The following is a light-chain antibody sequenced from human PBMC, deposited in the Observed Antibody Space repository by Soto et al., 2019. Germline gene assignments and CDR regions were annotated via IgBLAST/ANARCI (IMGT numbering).Light chain of an antibody. J-gene: IGKJ1*01. CDR2: DTS. CDR3: QQRSNWWT. Sequence: IVLTQSHATLSLSPGDISTLSCRASQSVIHNLAWYQQKPGQAPRLLIYDTSNRATGIPARFSGSGSGTDFTLIISSLEPEDFAVYYCQQRSNWWTFGQGTKVDIK. V-gene: IGKV3-11*01. CDR1: QSVIHN.